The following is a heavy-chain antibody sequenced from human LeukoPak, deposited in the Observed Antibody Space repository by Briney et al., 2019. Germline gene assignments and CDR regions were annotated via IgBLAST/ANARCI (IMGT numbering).Heavy chain of an antibody. D-gene: IGHD6-19*01. CDR2: IYYSGST. J-gene: IGHJ5*02. Sequence: SETLSLTCTVSGGSISSYYWSWIRQPPGKGLEWIGYIYYSGSTNYDPSLKSRVTISVDTSKNQFSLKLSSVTAADTAVYYCARVPYSSGWVRWFDPWGQGTLVTVSS. CDR1: GGSISSYY. V-gene: IGHV4-59*01. CDR3: ARVPYSSGWVRWFDP.